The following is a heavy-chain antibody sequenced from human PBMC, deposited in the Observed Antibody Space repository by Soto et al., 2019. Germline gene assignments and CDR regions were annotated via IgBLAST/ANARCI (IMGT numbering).Heavy chain of an antibody. CDR2: MNPNTGNT. V-gene: IGHV1-8*01. Sequence: QEQLVQSEAEVKKPGAPVKVSCKASGYTFTNYNINWVRQATGQGLEWMGWMNPNTGNTGYAEKFQGRVTMTRNSSINTAYMELSGLRSDDTAVYYCAREAASDPSFYYHYMDVWGKGTTVTVSS. CDR1: GYTFTNYN. CDR3: AREAASDPSFYYHYMDV. J-gene: IGHJ6*03. D-gene: IGHD6-25*01.